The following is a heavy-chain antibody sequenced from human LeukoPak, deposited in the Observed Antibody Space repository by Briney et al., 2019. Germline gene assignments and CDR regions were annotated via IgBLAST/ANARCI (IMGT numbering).Heavy chain of an antibody. CDR2: IRYDGSNR. D-gene: IGHD2-15*01. CDR3: AKARYCSGGSCYSRNWFDP. J-gene: IGHJ5*02. CDR1: GFTFSSYG. V-gene: IGHV3-30*02. Sequence: GGSLRLSCGVSGFTFSSYGMHWVRQAPGKGLEWVAYIRYDGSNRHYADSVKGRFTISRDNSKNTLYLQMNSLRAEDTAVYYCAKARYCSGGSCYSRNWFDPWGQGTLVTVSS.